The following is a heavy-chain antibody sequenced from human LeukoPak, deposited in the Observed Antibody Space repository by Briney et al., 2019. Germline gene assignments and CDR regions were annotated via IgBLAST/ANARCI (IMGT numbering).Heavy chain of an antibody. D-gene: IGHD3-3*01. V-gene: IGHV3-7*01. J-gene: IGHJ6*02. CDR1: GFTFSSYW. CDR3: ARVSGARIRVFWSGYSDYYGMDV. Sequence: PGGSLRLSCAASGFTFSSYWMSWVRQAPGKGLEWVANIKQDGSEKYYVDSVKGRLTISRDNAKNSLYLQMNSLRAEDTAVYYCARVSGARIRVFWSGYSDYYGMDVWGQGTTVTVSS. CDR2: IKQDGSEK.